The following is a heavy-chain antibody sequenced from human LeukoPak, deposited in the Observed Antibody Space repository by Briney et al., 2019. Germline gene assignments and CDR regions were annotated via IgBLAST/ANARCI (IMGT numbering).Heavy chain of an antibody. D-gene: IGHD3-16*01. J-gene: IGHJ3*02. V-gene: IGHV4-38-2*02. Sequence: SETLSLTCTVSGYSISSGYYWGWIRQPPGKGLEWIGSIYHSGSTYYNPSLKSRVTISVDTSKNQFSLKLSSVTAADTAVYYCARAERGDAFDIWGQGTMVTVSS. CDR1: GYSISSGYY. CDR3: ARAERGDAFDI. CDR2: IYHSGST.